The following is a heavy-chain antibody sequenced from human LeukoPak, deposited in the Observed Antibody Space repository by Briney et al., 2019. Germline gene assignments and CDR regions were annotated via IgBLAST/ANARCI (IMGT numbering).Heavy chain of an antibody. CDR3: ARKQELLRYYYYGMDV. V-gene: IGHV4-34*01. J-gene: IGHJ6*02. D-gene: IGHD2-15*01. Sequence: SEALSLTCGVYGGSFSGYYWSWIRQPPGKGLEWIGEINHGGSTNYNPSLKSRVSISVDTSKNHFSLKLNSVTAADTAVYYCARKQELLRYYYYGMDVWGQGTTVTVSS. CDR1: GGSFSGYY. CDR2: INHGGST.